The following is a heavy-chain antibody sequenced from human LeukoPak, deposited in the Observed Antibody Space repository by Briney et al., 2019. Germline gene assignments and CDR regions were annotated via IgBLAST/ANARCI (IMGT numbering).Heavy chain of an antibody. CDR3: ARSGYLGPDY. V-gene: IGHV3-48*04. CDR2: ISSGSSSI. J-gene: IGHJ4*02. Sequence: GGSLRLSCAASGFTFSTYSMNWVRQAPGKGLEWVSYISSGSSSIYYADSVKGRFTVSRDNAKNSLYLRTNSLRAEDTAVYYCARSGYLGPDYWGQGTLVTVSS. CDR1: GFTFSTYS. D-gene: IGHD2-2*01.